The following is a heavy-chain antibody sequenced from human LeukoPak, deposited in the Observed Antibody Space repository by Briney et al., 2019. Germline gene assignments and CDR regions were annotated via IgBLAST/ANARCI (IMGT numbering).Heavy chain of an antibody. CDR2: ISSSGGNT. Sequence: GGSLRLSCAASGFTFSSYSMSWVRQAPGKGLEWVSAISSSGGNTYYADSVKGRFTISRDNVDNVVYLQMNSLGAEDTAVYYCARVAVSGPTGWFDSWGQGTLVIVSS. J-gene: IGHJ5*01. V-gene: IGHV3-23*01. CDR1: GFTFSSYS. CDR3: ARVAVSGPTGWFDS. D-gene: IGHD2-8*02.